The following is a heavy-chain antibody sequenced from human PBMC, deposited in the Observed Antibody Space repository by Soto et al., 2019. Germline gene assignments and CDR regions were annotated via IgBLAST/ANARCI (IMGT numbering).Heavy chain of an antibody. J-gene: IGHJ4*02. D-gene: IGHD3-10*01. CDR1: GFTFSSYG. CDR2: IWYDGSNK. V-gene: IGHV3-33*01. Sequence: QVQLVESGGGVVQPGRSLRLSCAASGFTFSSYGMHWVRQAPGKGLEWVAVIWYDGSNKYYGDSVKGRFTISRDNSNNRLYLQMNSLRVEDTAVYHCARHLGSGTLDYWGQGTLVTVSS. CDR3: ARHLGSGTLDY.